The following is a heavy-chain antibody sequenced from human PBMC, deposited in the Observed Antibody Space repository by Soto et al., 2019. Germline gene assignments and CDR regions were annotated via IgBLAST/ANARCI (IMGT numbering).Heavy chain of an antibody. V-gene: IGHV2-26*01. D-gene: IGHD1-26*01. CDR1: GFSLSKARMG. Sequence: GSGSTLVNPTETLTLTCTVSGFSLSKARMGVSWIRQPPGKALEWLAHIFWNDERSYNTSLKSRLTISRDTSKSQVVLTMTNVDPVDTGTYFCARALREGLPIYYFDSWGQGTLVTVS. J-gene: IGHJ4*02. CDR2: IFWNDER. CDR3: ARALREGLPIYYFDS.